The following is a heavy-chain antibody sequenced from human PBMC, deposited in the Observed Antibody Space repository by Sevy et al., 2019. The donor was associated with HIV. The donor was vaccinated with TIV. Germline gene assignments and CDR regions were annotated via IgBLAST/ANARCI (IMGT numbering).Heavy chain of an antibody. V-gene: IGHV4-59*01. CDR3: TRGSGSFYYHYGMDV. D-gene: IGHD2-15*01. CDR2: MYYSGSA. Sequence: SETLSLTCAVSGGSINNYYWSWIRQPPGKGLECIGYMYYSGSANYNPSLKSRVTISVDTSKNQFSLNLRSVTAADTAVYYCTRGSGSFYYHYGMDVWGQRTTVTVSS. J-gene: IGHJ6*02. CDR1: GGSINNYY.